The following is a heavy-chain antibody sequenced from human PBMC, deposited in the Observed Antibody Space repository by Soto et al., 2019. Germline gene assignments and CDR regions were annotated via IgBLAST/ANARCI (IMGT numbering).Heavy chain of an antibody. CDR3: ARGVDPHGSGSYYTRDQYYFDY. Sequence: EVQLVESGGGLVQPGGSLRLSCAASGFTFSSYWMSWVRQAPGKGLEWVANIKQDGSEKYYVDSVKGRFTISRDNAKNSLYLQMNSLRAEDTAVYYCARGVDPHGSGSYYTRDQYYFDYWGQGTLVTVSS. V-gene: IGHV3-7*04. CDR2: IKQDGSEK. D-gene: IGHD3-10*01. CDR1: GFTFSSYW. J-gene: IGHJ4*02.